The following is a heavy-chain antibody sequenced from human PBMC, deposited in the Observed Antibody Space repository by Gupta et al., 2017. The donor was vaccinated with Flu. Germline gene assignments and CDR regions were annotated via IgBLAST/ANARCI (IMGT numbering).Heavy chain of an antibody. J-gene: IGHJ5*02. CDR1: GFTFSNYW. CDR3: ARASGPLRLDP. CDR2: INSDGSST. Sequence: EVQLVESGGGLVQPGGSLRLSCVASGFTFSNYWMHWVRQAPGKGLVWVSRINSDGSSTSYADAVKGRFTISRDNAKNTLYLQMNSLRAEDTAVYYCARASGPLRLDPWGQGTLVTVSS. V-gene: IGHV3-74*01.